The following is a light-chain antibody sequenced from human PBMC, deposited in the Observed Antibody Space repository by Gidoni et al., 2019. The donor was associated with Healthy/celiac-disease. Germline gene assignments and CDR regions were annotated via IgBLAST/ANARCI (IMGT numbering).Light chain of an antibody. CDR3: QSYDSSLSGGV. V-gene: IGLV1-40*01. Sequence: QSVLTQPPSVSGAPGQRVTISCTGSSSNIGAGYDVPWYPQLPGTAPKLLIYGNSNRPSGVPYRFSGSKSGTSASLAITGLQAEDEADYYCQSYDSSLSGGVFGGGTKLTVL. CDR2: GNS. CDR1: SSNIGAGYD. J-gene: IGLJ3*02.